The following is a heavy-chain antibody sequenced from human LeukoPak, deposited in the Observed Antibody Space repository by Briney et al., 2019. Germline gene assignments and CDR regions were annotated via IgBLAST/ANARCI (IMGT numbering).Heavy chain of an antibody. J-gene: IGHJ6*03. CDR3: AREVATHGLSYYYYMDV. D-gene: IGHD5-12*01. V-gene: IGHV4-59*01. CDR2: IYYSGST. CDR1: GGSIRSYY. Sequence: PSETLSLTCTVSGGSIRSYYWSWIRQPPGKGLEWIGYIYYSGSTNYNPSLNSRVTISLDTSKNQFSLKLSSVTAADTAVYYCAREVATHGLSYYYYMDVWGKGTTVTVSS.